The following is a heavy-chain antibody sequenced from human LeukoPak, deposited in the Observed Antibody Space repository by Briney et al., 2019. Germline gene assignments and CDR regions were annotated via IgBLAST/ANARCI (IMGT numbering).Heavy chain of an antibody. Sequence: SGPTLVNPTQTLTLTCTFSGFSLSTSGMCVSWIRQPPGKALEWLARIDWDDDKYYSTSLKTRLTISKDTSKNQVVLTMTNMDPVDTATYYCARSSSSTSWGNWFDPWGQGTLVTVSS. J-gene: IGHJ5*02. CDR3: ARSSSSTSWGNWFDP. CDR1: GFSLSTSGMC. CDR2: IDWDDDK. V-gene: IGHV2-70*11. D-gene: IGHD2-2*01.